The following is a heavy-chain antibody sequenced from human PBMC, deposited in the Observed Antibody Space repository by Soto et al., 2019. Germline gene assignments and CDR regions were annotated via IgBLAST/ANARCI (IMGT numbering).Heavy chain of an antibody. CDR3: ANLLGDSSSSAKPKVSGY. J-gene: IGHJ4*02. CDR2: ISGSGGST. Sequence: GGSLRLSCAASGFTFSSYAMSWVRQAPGKGLEWVSAISGSGGSTYYADSGKGRFTISRDNSKNTLYLQMNSLRAEDTAVYYCANLLGDSSSSAKPKVSGYWGQGTLVTVSS. D-gene: IGHD6-6*01. CDR1: GFTFSSYA. V-gene: IGHV3-23*01.